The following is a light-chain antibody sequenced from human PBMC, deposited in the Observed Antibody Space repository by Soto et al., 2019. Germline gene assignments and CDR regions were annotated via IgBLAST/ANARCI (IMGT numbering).Light chain of an antibody. CDR2: EVS. J-gene: IGLJ1*01. V-gene: IGLV2-14*01. CDR1: SSDVGGYNH. Sequence: QSALTQPASVSGSPGQSITISCTGSSSDVGGYNHVSWYQQHPGKAPKLMIYEVSNRPSGVSNRFSGSKSGNTASLTISGLQAEDEADYYCCSYAGSSTFYVFGNGTKVTVL. CDR3: CSYAGSSTFYV.